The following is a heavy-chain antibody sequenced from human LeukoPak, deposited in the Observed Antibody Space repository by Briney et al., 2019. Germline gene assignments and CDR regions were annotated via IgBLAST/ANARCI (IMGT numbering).Heavy chain of an antibody. D-gene: IGHD3-3*01. CDR3: ARVSRGDFWSGTPYYFDY. V-gene: IGHV1-2*02. J-gene: IGHJ4*02. Sequence: ASVKVSCKASGYTFTGYYMHWVRQAPGQGLEWMGWINPNSGGTNYAQKFQGRVTMTRDTSISTAYMELSRLRSDDTAVYYCARVSRGDFWSGTPYYFDYWGQGTLVTASS. CDR1: GYTFTGYY. CDR2: INPNSGGT.